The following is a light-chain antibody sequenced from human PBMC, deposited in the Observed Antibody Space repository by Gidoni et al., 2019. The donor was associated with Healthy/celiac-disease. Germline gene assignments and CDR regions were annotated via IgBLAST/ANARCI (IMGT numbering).Light chain of an antibody. CDR3: QQRSNWLHT. CDR2: DAS. Sequence: EIVLTQSPATLSLSPGERATLSCRASQSVSSYLAWYQHKPGQAPSLLIYDASNRATGIPARFSGSGSGTDFTLTISSLEPEDFAVYYCQQRSNWLHTFGQGTKLEIK. V-gene: IGKV3-11*01. CDR1: QSVSSY. J-gene: IGKJ2*01.